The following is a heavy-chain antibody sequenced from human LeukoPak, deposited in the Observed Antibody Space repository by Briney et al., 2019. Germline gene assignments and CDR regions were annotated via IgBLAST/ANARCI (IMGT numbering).Heavy chain of an antibody. D-gene: IGHD4-17*01. V-gene: IGHV4-39*07. CDR3: ARSSADYDVRYNYYYMDV. CDR2: IYYSGST. J-gene: IGHJ6*03. CDR1: GGSISSSSYY. Sequence: SETLSLTCTVSGGSISSSSYYWGWIRQPPGKGLEWIGNIYYSGSTYYNPSLKSRITISVDPSKNQFSLRLTSVTAADTAVYYCARSSADYDVRYNYYYMDVWGKGTTVTISS.